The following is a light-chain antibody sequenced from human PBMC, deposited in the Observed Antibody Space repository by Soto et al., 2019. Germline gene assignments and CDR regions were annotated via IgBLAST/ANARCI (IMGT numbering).Light chain of an antibody. CDR1: QSFGSW. Sequence: DIQMTQSPSTLSASVGDRVTITCRASQSFGSWLAWYQQKPGKAPKLLIYDVSSLENGVPGRFSCSGSGTEFTLTISSLQPDDYATYYCQQYNISPSTFGQGTKVDIK. V-gene: IGKV1-5*01. CDR3: QQYNISPST. J-gene: IGKJ2*02. CDR2: DVS.